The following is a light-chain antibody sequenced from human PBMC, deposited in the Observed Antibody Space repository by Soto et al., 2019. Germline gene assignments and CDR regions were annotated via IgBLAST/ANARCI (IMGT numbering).Light chain of an antibody. J-gene: IGKJ1*01. Sequence: DIQMTQSPSTLSGSVGDRVTITCRASQTISSWLAWYQQKPGKAPKLLIYKASTLKSGVPSRFSGSGSGTDFTLTISSLQPEDFATYYCQQSYSNTQTFGQGTKVDIK. CDR1: QTISSW. V-gene: IGKV1-5*03. CDR2: KAS. CDR3: QQSYSNTQT.